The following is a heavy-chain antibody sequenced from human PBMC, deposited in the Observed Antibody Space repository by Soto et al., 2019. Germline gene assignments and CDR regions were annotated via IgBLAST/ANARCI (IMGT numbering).Heavy chain of an antibody. D-gene: IGHD6-19*01. CDR3: AKVFPRGVAGYRLGGFDY. CDR2: ISYDGSNK. CDR1: GFTFSSYG. Sequence: PGGSLRLSCAASGFTFSSYGMHWVRQAPGKGLEWVAVISYDGSNKYYADSVKGRFTISRDNSKNTLYLQMNSLRAEDTAVYYCAKVFPRGVAGYRLGGFDYRGQGTLVTVSS. V-gene: IGHV3-30*18. J-gene: IGHJ4*02.